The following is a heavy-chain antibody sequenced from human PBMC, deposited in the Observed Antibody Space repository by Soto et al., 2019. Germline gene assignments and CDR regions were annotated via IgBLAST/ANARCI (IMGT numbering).Heavy chain of an antibody. J-gene: IGHJ4*02. Sequence: SETLSLTCAIYGGSFSGYYWSWLRQPPGKGLEWIGEINHSGSTNYNPSLKSRVTISADTSKNQFSLKLSSVTAADTAVYYCARGYYDSSGYRPLRYFDYWGQGTLVTVSS. CDR1: GGSFSGYY. V-gene: IGHV4-34*01. CDR3: ARGYYDSSGYRPLRYFDY. D-gene: IGHD3-22*01. CDR2: INHSGST.